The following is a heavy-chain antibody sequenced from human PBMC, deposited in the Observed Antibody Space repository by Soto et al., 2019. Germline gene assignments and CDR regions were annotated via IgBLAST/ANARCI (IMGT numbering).Heavy chain of an antibody. V-gene: IGHV4-30-4*01. CDR2: IYYSGST. J-gene: IGHJ4*02. CDR1: GGSISSGDYY. CDR3: ARDRAIGYDSSGYYPSYFDY. Sequence: PSETLSLTCTVSGGSISSGDYYWSWIRQPPGKGLKWIGYIYYSGSTYYNPSLKSRVTISVDTSKNQFSLKLSSVTAADTAVYYCARDRAIGYDSSGYYPSYFDYWGQGTLVTVSS. D-gene: IGHD3-22*01.